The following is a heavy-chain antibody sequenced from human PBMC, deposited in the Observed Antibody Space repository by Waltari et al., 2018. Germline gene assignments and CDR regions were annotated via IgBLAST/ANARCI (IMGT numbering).Heavy chain of an antibody. CDR1: SFNVSSYY. V-gene: IGHV3-53*01. D-gene: IGHD3-10*01. Sequence: EVQLVESGGGLVQPGRSLRLSCAASSFNVSSYYMNWVRQAPGTGREWVSILYHAGNTYYADAVKGRFTFSRDNSKNTLYLQMNSLRAEDTAVYYCARGNTKYGMDVWGQGTTVTVSS. J-gene: IGHJ6*02. CDR2: LYHAGNT. CDR3: ARGNTKYGMDV.